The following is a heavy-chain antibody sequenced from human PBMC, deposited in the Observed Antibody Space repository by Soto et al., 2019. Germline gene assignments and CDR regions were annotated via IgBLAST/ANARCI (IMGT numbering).Heavy chain of an antibody. D-gene: IGHD1-1*01. CDR2: ILNDGSEQ. CDR1: GLTLSTYT. CDR3: AESQRVSGKRGFDY. J-gene: IGHJ4*02. Sequence: QVQLVESGGDVVQPGTSLRLSCAASGLTLSTYTIYWVRQAPVKGLEWVAAILNDGSEQSYADSVKGRFTISRGDSKNTIYLQMNGLRTEDTAVYYCAESQRVSGKRGFDYWGQGTLVTVSS. V-gene: IGHV3-30*03.